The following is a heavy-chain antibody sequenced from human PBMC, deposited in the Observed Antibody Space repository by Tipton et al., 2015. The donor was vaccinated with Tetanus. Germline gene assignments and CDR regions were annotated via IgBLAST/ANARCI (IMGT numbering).Heavy chain of an antibody. CDR2: TSYTGST. D-gene: IGHD1-1*01. CDR3: ARANNEFPKKGPFDS. V-gene: IGHV4-59*01. Sequence: TLSLTCSVSGGSTSSYYWSWIRQPPGKGLEWIGDTSYTGSTTYNPSLQSRVTISVDTSKDQISLRLRSVTAADTAVYYCARANNEFPKKGPFDSWGQGRLVIVSS. CDR1: GGSTSSYY. J-gene: IGHJ4*02.